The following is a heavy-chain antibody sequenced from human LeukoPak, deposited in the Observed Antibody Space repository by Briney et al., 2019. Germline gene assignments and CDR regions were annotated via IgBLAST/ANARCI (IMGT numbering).Heavy chain of an antibody. Sequence: SETLSLTCTVSGGSISSTSYYWGWIRQPPGKGLEWIGSIYYTGGFYYNPSVKSRVTISVDTSKNQFSLKLRSVTAADTALYYCARHFKLWTPARQAAGGHVDYWGRGTLVTVSS. CDR3: ARHFKLWTPARQAAGGHVDY. CDR1: GGSISSTSYY. J-gene: IGHJ4*02. D-gene: IGHD6-13*01. CDR2: IYYTGGF. V-gene: IGHV4-39*01.